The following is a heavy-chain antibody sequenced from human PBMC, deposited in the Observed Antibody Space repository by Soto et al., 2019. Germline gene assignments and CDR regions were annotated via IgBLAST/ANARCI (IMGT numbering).Heavy chain of an antibody. CDR2: IIPIFGTA. CDR3: ANIKLTISDPVGGMDV. V-gene: IGHV1-69*01. J-gene: IGHJ6*02. Sequence: QVQLVQSGAEVKKPGSSVKVSCKASGCTFSSYAISWVRQAPGQGLEWMGGIIPIFGTANYAQKFQGRFTITADESTRTAYMEPSRLRSEDTAVYYCANIKLTISDPVGGMDVWGQGTTVTVSS. D-gene: IGHD3-3*01. CDR1: GCTFSSYA.